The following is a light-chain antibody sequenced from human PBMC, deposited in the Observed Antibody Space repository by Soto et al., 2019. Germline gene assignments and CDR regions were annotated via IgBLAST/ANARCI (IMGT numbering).Light chain of an antibody. Sequence: EIVMTQSPATLSLSPGERATLSCRASQSVGTSLAWYQQKPGQAPRLLIYDTSNRATGIPARFSGGGSGTDVTITISSLEPEDFAVYYCQQRSRLFTFCGGTKVEIK. J-gene: IGKJ4*01. V-gene: IGKV3-11*01. CDR1: QSVGTS. CDR2: DTS. CDR3: QQRSRLFT.